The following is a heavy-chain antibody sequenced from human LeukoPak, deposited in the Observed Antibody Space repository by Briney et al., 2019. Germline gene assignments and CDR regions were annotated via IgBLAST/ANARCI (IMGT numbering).Heavy chain of an antibody. J-gene: IGHJ4*02. CDR2: VYNSGTT. CDR3: ARLYGSRAAGFDN. D-gene: IGHD6-13*01. V-gene: IGHV4-39*01. CDR1: GYSISTDTCY. Sequence: SETLSLTCAVSGYSISTDTCYWGWIRQPPGKGLEWTASVYNSGTTYYNSSLKSRVTISVDASKNQFSLKLTSATAADTAVYFCARLYGSRAAGFDNWGQGTLVTVSS.